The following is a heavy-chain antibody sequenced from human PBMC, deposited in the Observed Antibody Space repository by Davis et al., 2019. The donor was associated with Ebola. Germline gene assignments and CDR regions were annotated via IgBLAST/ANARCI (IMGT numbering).Heavy chain of an antibody. CDR2: ISYDGSNK. CDR3: AREGGSSWCTYYNYGMDV. J-gene: IGHJ6*02. V-gene: IGHV3-30-3*01. D-gene: IGHD6-13*01. CDR1: GFTFSSYA. Sequence: PGGSLRLSCAASGFTFSSYAMHWVRQAPGKGLEWVAAISYDGSNKYYADSVKGRFTISRDNSKNTLYLQMNSLRAEDTAVYYCAREGGSSWCTYYNYGMDVWGQGTTVTVSS.